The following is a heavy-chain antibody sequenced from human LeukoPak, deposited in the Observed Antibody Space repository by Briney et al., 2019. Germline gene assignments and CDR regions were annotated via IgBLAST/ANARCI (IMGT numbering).Heavy chain of an antibody. V-gene: IGHV4-34*01. J-gene: IGHJ4*02. Sequence: KPSETLSLTCAVYGGSFSGYYWTWIRQPPGKGLEWIGEINHSENTNYNPSLKSRVTISVDTSKNQFSLKLSSVTAADTAVYYCARGETYYYDTSGYFVFDYWGQGTLVTVSS. CDR3: ARGETYYYDTSGYFVFDY. CDR1: GGSFSGYY. D-gene: IGHD3-22*01. CDR2: INHSENT.